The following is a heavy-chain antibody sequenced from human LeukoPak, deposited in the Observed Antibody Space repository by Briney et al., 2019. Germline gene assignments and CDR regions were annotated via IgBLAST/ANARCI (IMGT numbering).Heavy chain of an antibody. D-gene: IGHD6-19*01. Sequence: VASVKVSCKASGYTFTGYYMHWVRQAPGQGLEWVGWINPNSGGTNYAQNFQGRVTMTRDTSISTAYMELSRLRSDDTAVYYCARDHQRGSSGWYTLPYVNYYYYYGMDVWGQGTTVTVSS. CDR2: INPNSGGT. CDR1: GYTFTGYY. J-gene: IGHJ6*02. CDR3: ARDHQRGSSGWYTLPYVNYYYYYGMDV. V-gene: IGHV1-2*02.